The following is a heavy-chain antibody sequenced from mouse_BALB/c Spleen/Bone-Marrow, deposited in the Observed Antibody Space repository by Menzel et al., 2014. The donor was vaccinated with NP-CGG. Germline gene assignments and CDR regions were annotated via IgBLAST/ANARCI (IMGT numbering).Heavy chain of an antibody. CDR2: IYPGDGDT. CDR3: ARVYYGNLDY. CDR1: GYEFSSYW. Sequence: VNVVESGAELVRPGSSVKISCKASGYEFSSYWMNWVKQRPGQGLEWIGQIYPGDGDTNYNGKFKGKATLTADKSSSTAYMQVSSLTSEGSAVYFCARVYYGNLDYWGQGTSVTVSS. D-gene: IGHD2-1*01. J-gene: IGHJ4*01. V-gene: IGHV1-80*01.